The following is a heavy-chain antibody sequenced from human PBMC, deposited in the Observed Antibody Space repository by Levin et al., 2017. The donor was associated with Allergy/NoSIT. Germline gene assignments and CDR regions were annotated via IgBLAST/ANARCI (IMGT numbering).Heavy chain of an antibody. CDR2: ISAYNGNT. J-gene: IGHJ4*02. D-gene: IGHD4-17*01. Sequence: GESLKISCKASGYTFSSYGISWVRQAPGQGLEWMGWISAYNGNTNYAQKLQGRVIMTTDTSTSTAYLELRSLRSDDTAVYFCARGCPAYGDYCMHFDFWGQGTLVTVSS. CDR1: GYTFSSYG. V-gene: IGHV1-18*01. CDR3: ARGCPAYGDYCMHFDF.